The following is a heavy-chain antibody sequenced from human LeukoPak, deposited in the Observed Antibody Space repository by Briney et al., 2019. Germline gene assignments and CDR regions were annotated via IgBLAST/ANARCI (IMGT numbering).Heavy chain of an antibody. CDR3: ARHDRLRARANSYGPFN. CDR2: IYHSGST. CDR1: GYSISSGYY. D-gene: IGHD5-18*01. J-gene: IGHJ4*02. V-gene: IGHV4-38-2*02. Sequence: PSETLSLTCTVSGYSISSGYYWGWIRQPPGKGLEWIGSIYHSGSTNYNPSLKSRVTISVDTSKNQFSLKLSSVTAADTAVYYCARHDRLRARANSYGPFNWGQGTLVTVSS.